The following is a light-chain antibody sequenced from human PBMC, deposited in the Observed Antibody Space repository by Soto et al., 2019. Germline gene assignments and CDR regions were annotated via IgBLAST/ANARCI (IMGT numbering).Light chain of an antibody. CDR1: SSNIGSNT. CDR2: SNN. Sequence: QSVLTQPPSASGTPGQRVTISCSGSSSNIGSNTVSWYQQLPGTAPKLLIFSNNHRPSGVPDRFSGSKSGTSASPAISGLQSEDEADYYCAAWDDSLNAVVFGGGTKLTVL. V-gene: IGLV1-44*01. CDR3: AAWDDSLNAVV. J-gene: IGLJ2*01.